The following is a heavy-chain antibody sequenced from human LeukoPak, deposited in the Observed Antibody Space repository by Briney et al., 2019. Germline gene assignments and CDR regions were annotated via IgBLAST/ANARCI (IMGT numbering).Heavy chain of an antibody. D-gene: IGHD3-10*01. CDR3: ARERNVLLWFGELLGYFDY. CDR1: GGSFSGYY. V-gene: IGHV4-34*01. CDR2: INHSGST. Sequence: SETLSLTCAVYGGSFSGYYWSWIRQPPGKGLEWIGEINHSGSTNCNPSLKSRVTISVDTSKNQFSLKLSSVTAADTAVYYCARERNVLLWFGELLGYFDYWGQGTLVTVSS. J-gene: IGHJ4*02.